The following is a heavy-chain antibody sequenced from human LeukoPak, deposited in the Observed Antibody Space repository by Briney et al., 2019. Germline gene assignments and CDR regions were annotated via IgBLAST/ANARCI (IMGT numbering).Heavy chain of an antibody. CDR1: GGSFSGYY. V-gene: IGHV4-34*01. J-gene: IGHJ6*02. CDR3: ARIAAYYYYYGMGV. D-gene: IGHD6-13*01. CDR2: INHSGST. Sequence: PSETLSLTCAVYGGSFSGYYWSWIRQPPGKGLEWIGEINHSGSTNYNPSLKSRVTISVDTSKNQFSLKLSSVTAADTAVYYCARIAAYYYYYGMGVWGQGTTVTVSS.